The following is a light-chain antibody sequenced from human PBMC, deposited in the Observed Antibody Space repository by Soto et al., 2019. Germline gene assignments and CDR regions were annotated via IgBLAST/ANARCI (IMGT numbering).Light chain of an antibody. CDR3: GSYTTSSTVV. CDR2: DVN. J-gene: IGLJ2*01. CDR1: NSDVGSYPY. Sequence: QSALTQPASVSGSPGQWITISCTGTNSDVGSYPYVSWYQQHPGKAPKLMIYDVNSRPSGVSNRFSGSKSGNTASLTISGLQAEDEADYYCGSYTTSSTVVFGGGTKVTVL. V-gene: IGLV2-14*03.